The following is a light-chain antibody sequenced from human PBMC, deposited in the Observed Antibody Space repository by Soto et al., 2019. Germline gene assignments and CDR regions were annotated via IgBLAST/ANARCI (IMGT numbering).Light chain of an antibody. J-gene: IGKJ3*01. V-gene: IGKV1-33*01. CDR2: DAS. CDR3: QYCGYLPI. Sequence: DIQMTQSPSSLSASVGDRVTSTCQASQDITSYLNWDQHKPGKAPKRLIYDASILEAGVPPRFSGSGSGTDFTFTISRLQPEDVATYYCQYCGYLPIFGPGTTVDFK. CDR1: QDITSY.